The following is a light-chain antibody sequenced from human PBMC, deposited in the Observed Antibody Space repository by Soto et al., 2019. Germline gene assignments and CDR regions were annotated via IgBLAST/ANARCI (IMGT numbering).Light chain of an antibody. J-gene: IGLJ2*01. CDR1: SSNIGSNG. V-gene: IGLV1-44*01. CDR2: TTN. CDR3: AAWDVSLYAVV. Sequence: QSVLTQPPSASGTPGQSVIISCSGSSSNIGSNGVTWYQQLPRTAPKPLIYTTNHRPSGVPDRFSGSKSGTSASLAISGLQSEYEADYYCAAWDVSLYAVVFGGGTKLSVL.